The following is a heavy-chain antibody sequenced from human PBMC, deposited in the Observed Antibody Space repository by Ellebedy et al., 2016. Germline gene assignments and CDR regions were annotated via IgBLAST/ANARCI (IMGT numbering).Heavy chain of an antibody. CDR1: GFTVSSNY. CDR2: VGTNAGST. D-gene: IGHD3-16*01. J-gene: IGHJ3*02. CDR3: ARDGGWDEEFHDALDM. Sequence: GESLKISCAASGFTVSSNYMNWVRQAPGKGLEWVSDVGTNAGSTYYTDSVKGRFTISRGNSKNTLYVQMNSLRGDDTAMYYCARDGGWDEEFHDALDMWGHGTMVTVSS. V-gene: IGHV3-53*05.